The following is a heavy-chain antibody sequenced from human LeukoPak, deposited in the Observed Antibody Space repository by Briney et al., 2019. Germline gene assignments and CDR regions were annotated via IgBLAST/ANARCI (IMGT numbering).Heavy chain of an antibody. CDR3: ARLVNYSFRILGWLDSYYFDY. CDR1: GGSISSSSYY. D-gene: IGHD4-11*01. J-gene: IGHJ4*02. Sequence: PSETLSLTCTVSGGSISSSSYYWGWIRQPPGKGLQWIGSIYYSGSTYYNPSLKSRVTISVDTSKNQFSLKLSSVTAADTAVYYCARLVNYSFRILGWLDSYYFDYWGQGTLVTVSS. CDR2: IYYSGST. V-gene: IGHV4-39*01.